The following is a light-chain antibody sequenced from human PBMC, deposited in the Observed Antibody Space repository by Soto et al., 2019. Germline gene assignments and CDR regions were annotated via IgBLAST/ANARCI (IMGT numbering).Light chain of an antibody. V-gene: IGKV4-1*01. CDR1: QSVLYSSNNKNY. Sequence: EIVVTQSPYSLAVSLGERATINCKSSQSVLYSSNNKNYLAWYQQKPRHPPXLLIHWASTRESGVPDRLSGSGSGTDFTLTISSLQAEDVAVYFCQQYNDWWTFGQGTKVDIK. J-gene: IGKJ1*01. CDR3: QQYNDWWT. CDR2: WAS.